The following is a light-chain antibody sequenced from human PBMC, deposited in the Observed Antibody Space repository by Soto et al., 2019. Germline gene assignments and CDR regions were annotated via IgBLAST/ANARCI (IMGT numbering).Light chain of an antibody. CDR1: QSISNN. V-gene: IGKV3-15*01. CDR3: QQYNNWPYT. J-gene: IGKJ2*01. CDR2: GAS. Sequence: EIVMTQSPDTLSVSPGESATLSCRARQSISNNLAWYQQKPGQAPRLLIYGASTRTTGIPARFSGSGSGTEFTLTISSLQSEDFAVYYCQQYNNWPYTVAQGTKLEIK.